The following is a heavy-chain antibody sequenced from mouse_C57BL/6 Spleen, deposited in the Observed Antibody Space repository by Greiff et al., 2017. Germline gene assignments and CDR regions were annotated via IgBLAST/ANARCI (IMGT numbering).Heavy chain of an antibody. D-gene: IGHD2-1*01. Sequence: QVQLQQPGAELVKPGASVKLSCKASGYTFTSYCMHWVQQSPGRGLAWIGSFDPKSGGTKYNEKFKGKATLTVDKPSNTAYMQLSRLTSEDSAVYYCARGDFYYGNYYYWGQGTTRTVSS. CDR1: GYTFTSYC. CDR3: ARGDFYYGNYYY. CDR2: FDPKSGGT. J-gene: IGHJ2*01. V-gene: IGHV1-72*01.